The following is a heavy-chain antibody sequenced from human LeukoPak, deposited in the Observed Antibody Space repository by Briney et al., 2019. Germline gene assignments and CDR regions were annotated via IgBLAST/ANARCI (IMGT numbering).Heavy chain of an antibody. V-gene: IGHV1-69*04. J-gene: IGHJ3*02. CDR1: GGTFSSYA. Sequence: SVKVSCKASGGTFSSYAISWVRQAPGQGLEWMGRIIPILGIANYAQKFQGRVTITADKSTSTAYMELSSLRSEDTAVYYCARAHPIVVVTAKHAFDIWGQGTMVTVSS. CDR3: ARAHPIVVVTAKHAFDI. CDR2: IIPILGIA. D-gene: IGHD2-21*02.